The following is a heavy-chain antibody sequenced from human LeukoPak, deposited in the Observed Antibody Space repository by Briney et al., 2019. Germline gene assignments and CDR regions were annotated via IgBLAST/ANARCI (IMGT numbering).Heavy chain of an antibody. V-gene: IGHV3-74*01. D-gene: IGHD6-19*01. CDR1: GFTFSTYW. CDR3: ARLGAVAGQT. Sequence: GGSLRLSCAASGFTFSTYWMHWVRQAPGKGLVWVSRINSDGSSTRYADSVKGRFTISRDNAENTLYLQMNSLRAEDTAVYYCARLGAVAGQTWGQGNLVTVSS. J-gene: IGHJ5*02. CDR2: INSDGSST.